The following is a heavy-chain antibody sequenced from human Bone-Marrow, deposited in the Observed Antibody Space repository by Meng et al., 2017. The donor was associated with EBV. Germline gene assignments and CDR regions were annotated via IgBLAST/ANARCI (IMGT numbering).Heavy chain of an antibody. V-gene: IGHV1-69*01. J-gene: IGHJ4*02. Sequence: QVQVVQAGAEGKKPGSSVKVSCKASGGTFSSYAISWVRQAPGQGLEWMGGIIPIFGTANYAQKFQGRVTITADESTSTAYMELSSLRSEDTAVYYCARQTVPYDSSGYFDYWGQGTLVTVSS. CDR3: ARQTVPYDSSGYFDY. D-gene: IGHD3-22*01. CDR2: IIPIFGTA. CDR1: GGTFSSYA.